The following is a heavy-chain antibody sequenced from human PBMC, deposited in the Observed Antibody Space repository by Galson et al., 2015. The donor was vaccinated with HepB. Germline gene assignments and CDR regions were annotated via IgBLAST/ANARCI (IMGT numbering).Heavy chain of an antibody. V-gene: IGHV4-61*02. D-gene: IGHD2-2*02. J-gene: IGHJ6*03. CDR1: GGSISSGSYY. Sequence: TLSLTCTVSGGSISSGSYYWSWIRQPAGKGLEWIGRIYTSGSTNYNPSLKSRVTMSVDTSKNQFSLKLSSVTAADTAVYYCARGMGWGCSSTSCYSYYYYYMDVWGKGTTVTVSS. CDR2: IYTSGST. CDR3: ARGMGWGCSSTSCYSYYYYYMDV.